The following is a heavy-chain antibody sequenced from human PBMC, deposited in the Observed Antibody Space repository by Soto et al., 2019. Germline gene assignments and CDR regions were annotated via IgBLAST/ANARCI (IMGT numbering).Heavy chain of an antibody. CDR1: GFTFSYYW. J-gene: IGHJ3*01. V-gene: IGHV3-74*03. CDR2: IYSDEIST. CDR3: VRGDRGGFDL. D-gene: IGHD2-15*01. Sequence: EVQLVESGGGLVQPGGSLRLSCAASGFTFSYYWMHWVRQSPGKGLLWVSHIYSDEISTTYADSVKGRFTISRDNAKNTLYLQMNSLRAEDTSIYYCVRGDRGGFDLWGQGTMVIVSS.